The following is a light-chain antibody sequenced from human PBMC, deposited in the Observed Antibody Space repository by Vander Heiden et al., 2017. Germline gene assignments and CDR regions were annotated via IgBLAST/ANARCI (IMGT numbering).Light chain of an antibody. CDR2: DAS. Sequence: EIVLTQSPAPLSLSPGERATLSCRASQSVSSYLAWYQQKPGQAPRLRIYDASNRATGIPARFSGSGSGTDFTVTISSLEPEDFAVYYFQQRSNWPPETFGSGTKVEIK. V-gene: IGKV3-11*01. J-gene: IGKJ3*01. CDR3: QQRSNWPPET. CDR1: QSVSSY.